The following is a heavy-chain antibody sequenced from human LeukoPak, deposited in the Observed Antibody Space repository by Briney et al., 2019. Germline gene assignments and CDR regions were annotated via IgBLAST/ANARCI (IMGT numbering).Heavy chain of an antibody. V-gene: IGHV3-73*01. D-gene: IGHD4-17*01. Sequence: SGGSLRLSCAASGFTISGSAVHWVRQASGKGLEWVGRIRGKTDNYATVYAASVTGRFTISRDDSKNTAYLQMNSLKTEDTAVYYCTRHVPYGDFAFDYWGQGTLVTVSS. CDR3: TRHVPYGDFAFDY. CDR2: IRGKTDNYAT. CDR1: GFTISGSA. J-gene: IGHJ4*02.